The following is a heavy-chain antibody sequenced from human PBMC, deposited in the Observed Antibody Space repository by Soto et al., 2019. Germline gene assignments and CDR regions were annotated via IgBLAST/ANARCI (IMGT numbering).Heavy chain of an antibody. CDR2: IWYDGSNK. J-gene: IGHJ4*02. V-gene: IGHV3-33*01. CDR3: ARDGYYDNSGYWYFDY. D-gene: IGHD3-22*01. CDR1: GFTFSGYG. Sequence: QVQLVESGGGEVQPGRSLRLSCAASGFTFSGYGMHWVRQAPGKGLEWVAVIWYDGSNKYYADSMKGRFTISRDNSKNTLYLQMNSLRAEDTAVYYCARDGYYDNSGYWYFDYWGQGTLVTVSS.